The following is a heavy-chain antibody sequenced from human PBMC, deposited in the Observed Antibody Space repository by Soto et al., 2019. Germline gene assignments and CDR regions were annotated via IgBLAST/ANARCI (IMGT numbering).Heavy chain of an antibody. CDR3: ASHDPGARFDP. D-gene: IGHD1-1*01. J-gene: IGHJ5*02. Sequence: QAQLVQSGAEVKKPGASVKVSCQASGYTFTAQYLHWVRKAPGEGLEWMGWINPTTGATRYAQKFQGRVTMTRDTSISTAYMELSSLRSDDTAVYYCASHDPGARFDPWGQGTLVIVSS. CDR2: INPTTGAT. V-gene: IGHV1-2*02. CDR1: GYTFTAQY.